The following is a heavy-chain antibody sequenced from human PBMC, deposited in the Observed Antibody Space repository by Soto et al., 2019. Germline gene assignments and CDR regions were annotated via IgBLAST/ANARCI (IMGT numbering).Heavy chain of an antibody. CDR1: GGSISSSSYC. D-gene: IGHD2-2*01. J-gene: IGHJ5*02. V-gene: IGHV4-30-2*01. CDR2: ICHSGNT. CDR3: ARVPDR. Sequence: PSETLSLTCTVSGGSISSSSYCWSWIRQPPGQGLEWIGYICHSGNTYYNPSLKSRVTTSLDRSKNQFSLKLSSVTAADTAVYYCARVPDRWGQGTLVTVSS.